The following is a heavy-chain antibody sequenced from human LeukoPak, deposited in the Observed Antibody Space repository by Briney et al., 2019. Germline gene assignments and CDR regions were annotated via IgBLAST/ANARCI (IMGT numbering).Heavy chain of an antibody. D-gene: IGHD3-16*01. Sequence: SQTLSLTCTVSGGSISSGDYYWSWIRQPPGKGLEWIGYIYYSGSTYYNPSLKSRVTISVDRSKNQFSLKLSSVTAADTAVYYCAGKRSDGWFDPRGPGNPGHRLL. CDR1: GGSISSGDYY. CDR3: AGKRSDGWFDP. CDR2: IYYSGST. J-gene: IGHJ5*02. V-gene: IGHV4-30-4*08.